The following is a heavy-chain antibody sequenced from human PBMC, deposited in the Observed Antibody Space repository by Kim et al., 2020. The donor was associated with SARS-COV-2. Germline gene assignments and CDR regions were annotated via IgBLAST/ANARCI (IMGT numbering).Heavy chain of an antibody. CDR2: ISAYNGNT. J-gene: IGHJ6*02. Sequence: ASVKVSCKASGYTFTSYGISWVRQAPGQGLEWMGWISAYNGNTNYAQKLQGRVTMTTDTSTSTAYMELRSLRSDDTAVYYCARDPLRYFDQSLKDVWGQGTTVTVSS. D-gene: IGHD3-9*01. V-gene: IGHV1-18*01. CDR3: ARDPLRYFDQSLKDV. CDR1: GYTFTSYG.